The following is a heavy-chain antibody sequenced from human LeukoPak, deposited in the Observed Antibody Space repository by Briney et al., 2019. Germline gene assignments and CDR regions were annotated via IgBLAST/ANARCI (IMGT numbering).Heavy chain of an antibody. Sequence: GSLRLSCAASGFPFSSYGMHWVRQAPGKGLEWVAVILFDVSSKYYADPVKGRFTISRDNSKNTLYLQMNSLRAEDTAVYYCARLSDYWGQGTLVTVSS. CDR3: ARLSDY. J-gene: IGHJ4*02. CDR1: GFPFSSYG. CDR2: ILFDVSSK. V-gene: IGHV3-33*05.